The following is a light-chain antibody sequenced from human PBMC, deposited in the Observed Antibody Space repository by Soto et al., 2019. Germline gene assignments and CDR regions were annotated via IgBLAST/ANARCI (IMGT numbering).Light chain of an antibody. J-gene: IGLJ1*01. V-gene: IGLV2-14*01. Sequence: QSALAQPASVSGSPGQSITISCTGSSSDIASFNYVSWYQQYPGKAPKLLIYQVTSRASGVSHRFSGSKFGDTASLTISGLQPEDEAEYYCNSYSSSTFYVFGTGTKV. CDR3: NSYSSSTFYV. CDR2: QVT. CDR1: SSDIASFNY.